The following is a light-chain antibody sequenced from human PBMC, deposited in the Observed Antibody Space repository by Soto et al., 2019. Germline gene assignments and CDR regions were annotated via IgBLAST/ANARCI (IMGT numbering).Light chain of an antibody. Sequence: EILLTQSPATLSLSPGERATLSCRASQSVSTFLGWYQQKPGQAPRLLIYDASNRATGIPARFSGSGSGTDFTLTISSLEPEDFAVYYCQQRSSWPTFGQGTKVDIK. CDR3: QQRSSWPT. J-gene: IGKJ2*01. CDR2: DAS. CDR1: QSVSTF. V-gene: IGKV3-11*01.